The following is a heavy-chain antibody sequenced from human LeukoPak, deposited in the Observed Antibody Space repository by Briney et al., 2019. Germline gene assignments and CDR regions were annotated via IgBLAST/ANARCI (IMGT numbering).Heavy chain of an antibody. CDR2: IWYDGSNK. J-gene: IGHJ5*02. D-gene: IGHD2-2*01. Sequence: GRSLRLSCAASGFTFSSYGMHWVRQAPGKGLEWVAVIWYDGSNKYYADSVKGRFTISRDNSKNTLYLQMNSLRAEDTAVYYCARFPGGVPAGDWFDPWGQGTLVTVSS. CDR1: GFTFSSYG. V-gene: IGHV3-33*01. CDR3: ARFPGGVPAGDWFDP.